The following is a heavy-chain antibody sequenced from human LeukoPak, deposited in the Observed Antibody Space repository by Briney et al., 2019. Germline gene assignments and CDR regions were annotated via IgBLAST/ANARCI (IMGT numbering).Heavy chain of an antibody. D-gene: IGHD3-22*01. CDR2: IYTGGSP. CDR3: AKSSYYDSSGYYYVGYYYYGMDV. J-gene: IGHJ6*02. V-gene: IGHV3-53*01. CDR1: GFTVSSNY. Sequence: PGGSLRLSCVASGFTVSSNYMTWVRQAPGKGLEWVSVIYTGGSPYYADSVKGRFTISRDNSKNTLYLQMNSLRAEDTAVYYCAKSSYYDSSGYYYVGYYYYGMDVWGQGTTVTVSS.